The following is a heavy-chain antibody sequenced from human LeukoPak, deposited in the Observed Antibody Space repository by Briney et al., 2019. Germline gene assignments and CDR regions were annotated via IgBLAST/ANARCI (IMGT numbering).Heavy chain of an antibody. V-gene: IGHV3-7*01. CDR3: ARSNWGGKEFDY. CDR1: GFTFSNYW. Sequence: GGSLRLSCAASGFTFSNYWMSWVRQAPGKGLEWVVSIKQDGSEKFYVDSVKGRFTISRDSAKNSLYLQMNSLRAEDTAVYYCARSNWGGKEFDYWGQGTLVTVSS. D-gene: IGHD7-27*01. J-gene: IGHJ4*02. CDR2: IKQDGSEK.